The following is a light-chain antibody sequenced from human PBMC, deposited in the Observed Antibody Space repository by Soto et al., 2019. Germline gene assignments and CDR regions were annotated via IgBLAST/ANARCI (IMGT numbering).Light chain of an antibody. Sequence: QSVLSQPPSVSGAPGQRITISCTGGSSNIGANYDVHWYRQVPGTAPKLLMSGDNNRPSGVADRFSGSKSGTSASLAITRLQAEDEADYYCQSYDSSLNRVFGTGTKVTDL. CDR2: GDN. V-gene: IGLV1-40*01. CDR3: QSYDSSLNRV. J-gene: IGLJ1*01. CDR1: SSNIGANYD.